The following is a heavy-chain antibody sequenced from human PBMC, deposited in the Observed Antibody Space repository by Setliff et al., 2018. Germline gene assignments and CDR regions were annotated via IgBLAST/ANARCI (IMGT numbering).Heavy chain of an antibody. CDR2: INQDGSQK. D-gene: IGHD3-10*01. V-gene: IGHV3-7*01. J-gene: IGHJ6*03. CDR3: ARDATHFSKFRGINIRYFNMDV. CDR1: GFTFSTSW. Sequence: RLSCAVSGFTFSTSWMSWVRQAPGKGLEWVANINQDGSQKYYVDSVKGRFITTRNNAKNSVFLQLTSLRAEDTAVYYRARDATHFSKFRGINIRYFNMDVWGKGTTVTVSS.